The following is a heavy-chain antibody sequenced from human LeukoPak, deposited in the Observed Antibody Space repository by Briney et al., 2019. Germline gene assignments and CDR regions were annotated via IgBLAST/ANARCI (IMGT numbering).Heavy chain of an antibody. V-gene: IGHV6-1*01. J-gene: IGHJ6*02. D-gene: IGHD3-3*01. CDR1: GDSVSSNIAA. CDR3: VRDFDFWSGSPGAMDV. CDR2: TYYRSKWYN. Sequence: SQTLSLTCAISGDSVSSNIAAWNWIRQSPSRGLEWLGRTYYRSKWYNDYALSVKSRIIIKPDTSKTQFSLQLNSVTPEDTAVYYCVRDFDFWSGSPGAMDVWGQGTTVTVS.